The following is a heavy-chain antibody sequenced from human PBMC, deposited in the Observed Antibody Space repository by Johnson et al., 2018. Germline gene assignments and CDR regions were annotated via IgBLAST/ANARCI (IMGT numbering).Heavy chain of an antibody. CDR1: GVMFRNYG. V-gene: IGHV3-30*18. CDR3: TKDFTGYYGMDV. J-gene: IGHJ6*02. Sequence: QVQLVQSGGGVVQPGRSXRLSCAASGVMFRNYGMHWVRQAPGKGLDWVAFISYDGSNKYYADSVKGRFTISRDNSKNTLYLQMNSLRAADTAVYYCTKDFTGYYGMDVWGQGITVTVSS. CDR2: ISYDGSNK.